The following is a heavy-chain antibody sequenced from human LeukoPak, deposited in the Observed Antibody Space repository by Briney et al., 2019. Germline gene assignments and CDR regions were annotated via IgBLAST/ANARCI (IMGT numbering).Heavy chain of an antibody. J-gene: IGHJ4*02. Sequence: GGSLSLSCAASGFTFSSYWMSWVRQAPGKGLEWVANIKQDGSEKYYVDSVKGRFTISRYNAKNSLYLQMNSLRAEDTAVYYCARVGLGYCSSTSCPFDYWGQGTLVTVSS. CDR2: IKQDGSEK. CDR1: GFTFSSYW. D-gene: IGHD2-2*03. V-gene: IGHV3-7*01. CDR3: ARVGLGYCSSTSCPFDY.